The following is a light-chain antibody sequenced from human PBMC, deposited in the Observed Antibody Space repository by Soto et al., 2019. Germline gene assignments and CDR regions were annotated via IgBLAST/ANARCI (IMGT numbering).Light chain of an antibody. V-gene: IGKV3-15*01. CDR3: LQYHYWWT. J-gene: IGKJ1*01. Sequence: IVMTQSPATLSLSPGEKATLSCRASQSISNNFAWFQQKPGQVPRLLIYGASNRATGVSARFSGRGSGTEFTLTISSLQSEDFAVYYCLQYHYWWTFGQGTKVEIK. CDR2: GAS. CDR1: QSISNN.